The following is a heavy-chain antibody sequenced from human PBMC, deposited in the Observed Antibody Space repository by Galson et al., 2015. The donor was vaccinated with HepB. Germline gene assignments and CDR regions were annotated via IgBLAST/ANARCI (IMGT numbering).Heavy chain of an antibody. V-gene: IGHV3-30-3*01. Sequence: SLRLSCAASGFTFSSYAMHWVRQAPGKGLEWVAVISYDGSNKYYADSVKGRFTISRDNSKNTLYLQMNSLRAEDTAVYYCARDTENKGGTKPGEFDPWGQGTLVTVSS. CDR2: ISYDGSNK. D-gene: IGHD1-14*01. CDR1: GFTFSSYA. J-gene: IGHJ5*02. CDR3: ARDTENKGGTKPGEFDP.